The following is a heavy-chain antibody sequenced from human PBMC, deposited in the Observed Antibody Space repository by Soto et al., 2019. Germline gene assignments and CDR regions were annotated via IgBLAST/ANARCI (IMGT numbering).Heavy chain of an antibody. V-gene: IGHV4-59*01. CDR2: IYYSGST. J-gene: IGHJ6*02. CDR3: ARDRKITIFGVVRHKGRYGMDV. Sequence: QVQLQESGPGLVKPSETLSLTCTVSGGSISSYYWSWIRPPPGNGLEWIGYIYYSGSTNYNPSIKSRVSISVDKSKNQFSLKLSSVTDADTAVYYCARDRKITIFGVVRHKGRYGMDVWGQGTTVTVSS. CDR1: GGSISSYY. D-gene: IGHD3-3*01.